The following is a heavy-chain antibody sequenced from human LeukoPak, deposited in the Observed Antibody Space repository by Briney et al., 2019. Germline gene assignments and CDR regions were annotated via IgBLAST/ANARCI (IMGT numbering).Heavy chain of an antibody. V-gene: IGHV3-23*01. CDR3: AKRDRPCSGDCSAPYYFDY. CDR2: ISSSGRNT. D-gene: IGHD2-21*02. J-gene: IGHJ4*02. CDR1: GFTFSSFA. Sequence: GGSLRLSCAASGFTFSSFAMSWVRQTPGKGLEWVSSISSSGRNTYYADSVKGRFTISRDNSENTPYLQVSSLRAEDTAMYYCAKRDRPCSGDCSAPYYFDYWGQGTLVTVSS.